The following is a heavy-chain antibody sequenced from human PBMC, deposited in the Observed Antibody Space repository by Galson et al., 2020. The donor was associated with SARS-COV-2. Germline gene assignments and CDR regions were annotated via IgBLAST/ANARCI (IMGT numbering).Heavy chain of an antibody. Sequence: SQTLSLTCTVSGGSIGSYFWSWIRQPPGKGLEWIGYIYYSGSTNYNPSLNSRVTMSVDTSKNQLSLKLSSVTAADTAVYFCARNDGAYDYWGQGTLVTVSS. D-gene: IGHD1-26*01. J-gene: IGHJ4*02. CDR1: GGSIGSYF. V-gene: IGHV4-59*01. CDR3: ARNDGAYDY. CDR2: IYYSGST.